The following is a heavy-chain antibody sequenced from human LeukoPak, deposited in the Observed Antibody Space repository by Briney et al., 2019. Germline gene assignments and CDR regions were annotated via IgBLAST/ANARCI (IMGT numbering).Heavy chain of an antibody. CDR1: GGSFSGYY. CDR3: ARVRSYDYVWGSYRYTTYFDY. Sequence: SETLSLTCAVYGGSFSGYYWSWIRQPPGKGLEWIGEINHSGSTNYNPSLKSRVTISVDTSKNQFSLKLSSVTAADTAVYYCARVRSYDYVWGSYRYTTYFDYWGQGTLFTVSS. D-gene: IGHD3-16*02. V-gene: IGHV4-34*01. J-gene: IGHJ4*02. CDR2: INHSGST.